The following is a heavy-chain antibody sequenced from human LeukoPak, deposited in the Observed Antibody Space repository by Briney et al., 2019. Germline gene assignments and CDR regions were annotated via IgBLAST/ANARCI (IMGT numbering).Heavy chain of an antibody. CDR3: ARGASRYSSSSFQH. Sequence: GRSLRLSCAASGFTFDDYAMHWVRQAPGKGLEWVSGISWNSGSIGYADSVKGRFTISRDNAKNTLYLQMNSLRAEDTAVYYCARGASRYSSSSFQHWGQGTLVTVSS. V-gene: IGHV3-9*01. D-gene: IGHD4-11*01. CDR1: GFTFDDYA. CDR2: ISWNSGSI. J-gene: IGHJ1*01.